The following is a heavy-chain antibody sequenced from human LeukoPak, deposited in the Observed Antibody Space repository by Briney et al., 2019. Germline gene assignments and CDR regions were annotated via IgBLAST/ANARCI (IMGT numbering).Heavy chain of an antibody. J-gene: IGHJ4*02. CDR1: GFTFSSYS. CDR3: ARGLSAASYFDY. V-gene: IGHV3-21*01. D-gene: IGHD2-15*01. Sequence: GGSLSLSCAASGFTFSSYSMTWVRQAPGKGLEWVSSISSSSSYIYYADSVKGRFTISRDNAKNSLYLQMNSLRAEDTAVYYCARGLSAASYFDYWGQGTLVTVSS. CDR2: ISSSSSYI.